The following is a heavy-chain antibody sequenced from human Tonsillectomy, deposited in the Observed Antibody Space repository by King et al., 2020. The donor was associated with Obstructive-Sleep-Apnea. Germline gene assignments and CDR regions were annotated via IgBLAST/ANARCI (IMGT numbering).Heavy chain of an antibody. CDR3: AIFRGVAGNGSRVFDY. CDR1: GGTFSRYA. Sequence: VQLVESGAAVKKPGSSVKVSCKASGGTFSRYAISWVRQSPGQGLELMGGIIPILGIANSAQKFQGRVTITAAKSTGTAYLELSRLRSEDTAVYYCAIFRGVAGNGSRVFDYWGQGTLVTVSS. V-gene: IGHV1-69*09. D-gene: IGHD6-19*01. CDR2: IIPILGIA. J-gene: IGHJ4*02.